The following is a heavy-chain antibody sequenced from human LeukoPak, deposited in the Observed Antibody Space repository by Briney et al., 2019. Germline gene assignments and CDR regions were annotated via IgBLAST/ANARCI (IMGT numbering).Heavy chain of an antibody. J-gene: IGHJ3*02. V-gene: IGHV3-20*04. CDR2: ISWKSERT. CDR1: GFTFSNYA. D-gene: IGHD2-8*01. Sequence: RPGGSLRLSCAASGFTFSNYAMSWVRQAPGKGLEWVSGISWKSERTAYAESVKGRFTISREDAKNSLYLQMNSLSVEDTALYYCVREKPVNGFRVFDMWGQGTMATVSS. CDR3: VREKPVNGFRVFDM.